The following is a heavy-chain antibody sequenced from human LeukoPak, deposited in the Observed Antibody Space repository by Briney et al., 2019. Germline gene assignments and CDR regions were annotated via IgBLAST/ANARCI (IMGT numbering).Heavy chain of an antibody. CDR3: ARVGFSTVRYFDY. Sequence: SGTLSLTCAVSGGSISSSNWWNWVRQPPGKGLEWIGEIYHSGSTNYNPSLKSRVTISVDTSKNQFSLKLSSVTAADTAVYYCARVGFSTVRYFDYWGQGTLVTVSS. V-gene: IGHV4-4*02. CDR1: GGSISSSNW. CDR2: IYHSGST. D-gene: IGHD1-1*01. J-gene: IGHJ4*02.